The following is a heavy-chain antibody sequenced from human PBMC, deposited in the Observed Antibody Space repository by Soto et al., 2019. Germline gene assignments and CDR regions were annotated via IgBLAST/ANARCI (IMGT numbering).Heavy chain of an antibody. CDR3: ARGRLVAGTVDY. J-gene: IGHJ4*02. V-gene: IGHV1-8*01. CDR2: MNPSTGST. CDR1: GYTFTSYD. D-gene: IGHD1-7*01. Sequence: QVQLVQSGAEVKKPGASVKVSCKASGYTFTSYDINRVRQATGQGLEWMGWMNPSTGSTGFAQKFQGRVTTISNTCIISAYLELLSLTAEDTAVYYCARGRLVAGTVDYWGQGTLVTVSS.